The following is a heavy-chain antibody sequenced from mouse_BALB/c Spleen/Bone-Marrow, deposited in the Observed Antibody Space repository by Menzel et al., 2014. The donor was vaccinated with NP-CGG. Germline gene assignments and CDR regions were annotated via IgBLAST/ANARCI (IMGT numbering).Heavy chain of an antibody. CDR2: ISTYSANT. CDR1: GYTFTDYA. J-gene: IGHJ4*01. D-gene: IGHD3-2*01. Sequence: QVQLQQSGPELVSPGVSVKISCKAFGYTFTDYAIHWVKQSHSKSLVWIGIISTYSANTNYNQKFKGKATMTVDKSSSTAYMELARLTFEDSAIYFCARDISGYVRAMDYWGQGTSVTVSS. CDR3: ARDISGYVRAMDY. V-gene: IGHV1-67*01.